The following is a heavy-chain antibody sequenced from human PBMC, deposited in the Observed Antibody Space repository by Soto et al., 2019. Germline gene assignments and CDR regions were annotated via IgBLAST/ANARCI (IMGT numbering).Heavy chain of an antibody. CDR1: GFTFSSYA. V-gene: IGHV3-23*01. J-gene: IGHJ4*02. CDR2: ISGSGGST. Sequence: GGSLRLSCAVSGFTFSSYAMSWVRQAPGKGLEWVSAISGSGGSTYYADSVKGRFTISRDNSKNTLYLQMNSLRAEDTAVYYCAKIRVGVGGQALCPDYYCDYCGQGTLGT. D-gene: IGHD3-22*01. CDR3: AKIRVGVGGQALCPDYYCDY.